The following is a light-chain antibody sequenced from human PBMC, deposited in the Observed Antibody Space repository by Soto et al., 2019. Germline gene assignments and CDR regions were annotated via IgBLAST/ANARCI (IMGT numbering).Light chain of an antibody. J-gene: IGLJ2*01. CDR3: AAWDDSLNGVV. V-gene: IGLV1-44*01. CDR2: SNN. CDR1: SSNIGSNT. Sequence: QSVLTQPPSASGTPGQRVTISCSGSSSNIGSNTVNWYQQLPGTAPKLLIYSNNQRPSGVPDRFSGSKYGTSASLAISGLQAEDEADYCCAAWDDSLNGVVFGRGTQLTVL.